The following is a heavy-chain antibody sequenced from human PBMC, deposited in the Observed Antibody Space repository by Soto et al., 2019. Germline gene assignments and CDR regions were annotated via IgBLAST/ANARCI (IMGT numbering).Heavy chain of an antibody. D-gene: IGHD1-26*01. CDR3: ATVATGSYDWFDP. V-gene: IGHV3-74*01. CDR2: INSDGSRT. J-gene: IGHJ5*02. CDR1: GFTFSTYY. Sequence: EVQLVESGGGLGQPGGSLRLSCAASGFTFSTYYMHWVRQAPGKGLVWVSRINSDGSRTNYADSVKGRFTTFRDNAKNTLYLQLNSLTAEDTAVYYFATVATGSYDWFDPWGQGTLVTVSS.